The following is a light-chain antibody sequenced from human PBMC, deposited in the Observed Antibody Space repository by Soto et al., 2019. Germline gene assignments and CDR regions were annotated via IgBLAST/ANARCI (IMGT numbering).Light chain of an antibody. CDR2: KAS. V-gene: IGKV1-5*03. CDR1: QSISSW. Sequence: IQMTQSPSTLSASVGDRVTLTCRASQSISSWLAWYQQKPGQAPKLLIYKASTLQSGVPSRFSGSGSGTEFTLAISSLQPDDSATYYCQQYNDNWTFGQGTNVDIK. CDR3: QQYNDNWT. J-gene: IGKJ1*01.